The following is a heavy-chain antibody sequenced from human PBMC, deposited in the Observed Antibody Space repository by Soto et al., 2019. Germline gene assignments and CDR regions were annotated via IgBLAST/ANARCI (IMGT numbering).Heavy chain of an antibody. CDR2: MNPNSGNT. CDR1: GYTFTSYD. CDR3: ARGREVYYDSSGYYPSYYYYGMDV. D-gene: IGHD3-22*01. J-gene: IGHJ6*02. Sequence: QVRLVQSGAEVKKPGASVKVSCKASGYTFTSYDINWVRQATGQGLEWMGWMNPNSGNTGYAQKFQGRVTMTRNTSISTAYMELSSLRSEDTAVYYCARGREVYYDSSGYYPSYYYYGMDVWGQGTTVTVSS. V-gene: IGHV1-8*01.